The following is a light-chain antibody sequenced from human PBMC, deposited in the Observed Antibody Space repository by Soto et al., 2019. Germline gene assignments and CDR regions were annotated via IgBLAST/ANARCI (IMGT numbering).Light chain of an antibody. CDR2: EVN. Sequence: QSVLTHPASESGSPGQSITISCTGTSSNVGSYKLVSWYQQHPGKAPKLMIFEVNKRPSGVSNRFSGSKSGNTASLTISGLKVEDEADYYCCSSGGSPTYVFGTGTKVTVL. CDR3: CSSGGSPTYV. J-gene: IGLJ1*01. CDR1: SSNVGSYKL. V-gene: IGLV2-23*02.